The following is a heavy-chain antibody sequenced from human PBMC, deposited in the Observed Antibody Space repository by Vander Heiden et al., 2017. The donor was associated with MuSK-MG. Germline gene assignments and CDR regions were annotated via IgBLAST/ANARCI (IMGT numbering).Heavy chain of an antibody. V-gene: IGHV3-23*01. CDR3: AKDLTSYYYDSSGYFPWTFDY. J-gene: IGHJ4*02. D-gene: IGHD3-22*01. CDR2: ISGSGGST. CDR1: GFTFSSYA. Sequence: EVQLLESGGGLVQPGGSLRLCCAASGFTFSSYAMSWVRQAPGKGLEWVSAISGSGGSTYYADSVKGRFTISRDNSKNTLYLQMNSLRAEDTAVYYCAKDLTSYYYDSSGYFPWTFDYWGQGTLVTVSS.